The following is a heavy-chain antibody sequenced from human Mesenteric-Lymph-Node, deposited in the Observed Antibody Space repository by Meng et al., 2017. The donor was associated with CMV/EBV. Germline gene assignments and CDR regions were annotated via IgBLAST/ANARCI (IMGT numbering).Heavy chain of an antibody. J-gene: IGHJ4*02. V-gene: IGHV3-15*01. Sequence: GGSLRPSCAASGFTSSNVWMNWVRQAPGKGLEWLGRIKTKTDGETTDYAAPAKGRFTISRDDSKNMLFLQMNSRKTEDTAVYYCTSRTLTTNDYWGQGTLVTVSS. D-gene: IGHD4-11*01. CDR3: TSRTLTTNDY. CDR1: GFTSSNVW. CDR2: IKTKTDGETT.